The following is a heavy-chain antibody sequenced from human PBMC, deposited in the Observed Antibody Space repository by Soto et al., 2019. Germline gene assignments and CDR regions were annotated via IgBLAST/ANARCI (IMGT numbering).Heavy chain of an antibody. Sequence: GSLRLSCAASGFTFSSYGMHWVRQAPGKGLEWVAVIWYDGSNKYYADSVKGRFTISRDNSKNTLYLQMNSLRAEDTAVYYCARDQEYYGSGSYLDYWGQGTLVTVSS. V-gene: IGHV3-33*01. J-gene: IGHJ4*02. D-gene: IGHD3-10*01. CDR3: ARDQEYYGSGSYLDY. CDR2: IWYDGSNK. CDR1: GFTFSSYG.